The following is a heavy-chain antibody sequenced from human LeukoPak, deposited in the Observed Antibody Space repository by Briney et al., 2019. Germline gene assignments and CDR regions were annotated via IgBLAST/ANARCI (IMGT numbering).Heavy chain of an antibody. Sequence: PSQTLSLTCTVSGGSISSGGYYWSWIRQHPGKGLEWIGYIYYSGSTYYNPSLKSRVTISVDTPKNQFSLKLSSVTAADTAVYYCARGAEDTAWGYFDYWGQGTLVTVSS. CDR2: IYYSGST. V-gene: IGHV4-31*03. CDR1: GGSISSGGYY. CDR3: ARGAEDTAWGYFDY. J-gene: IGHJ4*02. D-gene: IGHD5-18*01.